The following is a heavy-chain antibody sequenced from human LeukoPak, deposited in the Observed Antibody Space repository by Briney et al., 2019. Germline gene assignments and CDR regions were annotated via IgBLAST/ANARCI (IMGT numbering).Heavy chain of an antibody. CDR2: IYYSGST. CDR1: GGSISSSSFY. J-gene: IGHJ4*02. D-gene: IGHD2-2*01. V-gene: IGHV4-39*01. CDR3: ARGPKTDIVVVPAATFLDY. Sequence: SETLSLTCTVSGGSISSSSFYWDWIRQPPGKGLEWIAAIYYSGSTYYNPSLKSRVTISVDTSKNQFSLRLSSVTAADTAVYYCARGPKTDIVVVPAATFLDYWGQGTLVTVSS.